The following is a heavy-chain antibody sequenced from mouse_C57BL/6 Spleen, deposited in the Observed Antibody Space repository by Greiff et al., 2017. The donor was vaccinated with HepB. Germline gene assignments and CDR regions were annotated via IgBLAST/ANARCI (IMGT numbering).Heavy chain of an antibody. D-gene: IGHD1-1*01. V-gene: IGHV5-17*01. CDR1: GFTFSDYG. CDR3: ARTTTVVEYFDY. Sequence: DVKLVESGGGLVKPGGSLKLSCAASGFTFSDYGMHWVRQAPEKGLEWVAYISSGSSTIYYADTVKGRFTISRDNAKNTLFLQMTSLRSEDTAMYYCARTTTVVEYFDYWGQGTTLTVSS. CDR2: ISSGSSTI. J-gene: IGHJ2*01.